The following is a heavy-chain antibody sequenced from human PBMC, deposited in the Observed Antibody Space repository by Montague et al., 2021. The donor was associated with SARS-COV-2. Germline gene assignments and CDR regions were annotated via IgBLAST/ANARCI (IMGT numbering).Heavy chain of an antibody. CDR2: IYYSGST. D-gene: IGHD4-17*01. J-gene: IGHJ6*02. CDR3: ARAYGDYGSGYYYGMDV. CDR1: GGSISSSSYY. V-gene: IGHV4-39*07. Sequence: SETLSLTCTVSGGSISSSSYYWGWTRQPPGKGLEWIGSIYYSGSTYYNPSLKSRVTISVDTSKNQFSLKLSSVTAADTAVYYCARAYGDYGSGYYYGMDVWGQGTTVTVSS.